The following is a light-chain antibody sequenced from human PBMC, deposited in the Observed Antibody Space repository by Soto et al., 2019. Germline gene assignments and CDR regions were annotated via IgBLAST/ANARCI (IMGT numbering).Light chain of an antibody. CDR1: QSVSSSR. CDR3: QHYATSTRM. V-gene: IGKV3-20*01. CDR2: GAS. Sequence: EIVLSQSPGTQSLSQGERATLSCRASQSVSSSRLAWYRQKPGQTPRLLIYGASSRATGIPDSFSGSGSGTDFTLTISRLEPEDFAVYYCQHYATSTRMFGQGTKVEI. J-gene: IGKJ1*01.